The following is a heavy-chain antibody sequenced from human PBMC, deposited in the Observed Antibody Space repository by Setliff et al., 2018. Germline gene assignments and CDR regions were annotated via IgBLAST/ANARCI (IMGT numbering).Heavy chain of an antibody. J-gene: IGHJ4*02. CDR1: GYTFTGYY. CDR3: ARDRSSGWYGDYFDY. D-gene: IGHD6-19*01. V-gene: IGHV1-2*04. CDR2: INPNIGDT. Sequence: ASVKVSCKASGYTFTGYYIHWVRQAPGHAPEWMGWINPNIGDTNYAQNFQGWVTMTSDTSIRTAYMELSRLTSDDTAVYFCARDRSSGWYGDYFDYWGQGTLVTVSS.